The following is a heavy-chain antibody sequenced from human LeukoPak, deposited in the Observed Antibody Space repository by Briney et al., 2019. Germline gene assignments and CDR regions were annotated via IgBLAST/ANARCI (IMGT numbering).Heavy chain of an antibody. CDR3: AKDSDYFDTSGYHACFGS. CDR2: IRYDGTNK. V-gene: IGHV3-30*02. Sequence: GGSLRLSCVVSGFPFSSYVMHWVRQAPGKGLEWVAFIRYDGTNKYYADSAKGRFTISRDNSKNTLYLQMNSLRAEDTAVYYCAKDSDYFDTSGYHACFGSWGQGTLVTVSS. J-gene: IGHJ4*02. D-gene: IGHD3-22*01. CDR1: GFPFSSYV.